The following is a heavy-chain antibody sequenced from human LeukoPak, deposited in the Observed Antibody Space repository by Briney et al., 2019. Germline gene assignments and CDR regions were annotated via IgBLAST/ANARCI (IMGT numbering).Heavy chain of an antibody. CDR2: ISWDGGST. CDR3: VRDNPRCCGVIPSNIDDY. J-gene: IGHJ4*02. Sequence: GGSLRLSCAASGFIFDDYSMHWVRQAPGKGLEWVSLISWDGGSTFYADSVRGRFTISRDNAKNSLYLQMNSLRAEDTAVYYCVRDNPRCCGVIPSNIDDYWGQGTLVTVSS. V-gene: IGHV3-43*01. D-gene: IGHD2/OR15-2a*01. CDR1: GFIFDDYS.